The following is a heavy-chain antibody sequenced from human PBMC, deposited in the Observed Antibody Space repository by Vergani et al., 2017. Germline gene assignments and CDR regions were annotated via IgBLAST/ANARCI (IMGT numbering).Heavy chain of an antibody. CDR3: ARALRYYDSSGYLDY. J-gene: IGHJ4*02. CDR2: ISAYNGNT. D-gene: IGHD3-22*01. Sequence: QVQLVQSGAEVKKPGASVKVSCKASGYTFTSYGISWVRQAPGQGLEWMGWISAYNGNTNYAQKRQGRVTMTTDTSTITAYMELRSLRSDDTAVYYCARALRYYDSSGYLDYWGQGTLVTVSS. CDR1: GYTFTSYG. V-gene: IGHV1-18*01.